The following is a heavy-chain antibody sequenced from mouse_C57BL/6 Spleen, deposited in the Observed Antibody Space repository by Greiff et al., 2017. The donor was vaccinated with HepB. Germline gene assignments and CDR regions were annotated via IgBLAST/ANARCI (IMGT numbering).Heavy chain of an antibody. CDR2: IDPNSGGT. V-gene: IGHV1-72*01. CDR1: GYTFTSYW. J-gene: IGHJ4*01. Sequence: VQLQQPGAELVKPGASVKLSCKASGYTFTSYWMHWVKQRPGRGLEWIGRIDPNSGGTKYNEKFKSKATLTVDKPSSTAYMQLSSLTSEDSAVYYCARRDSNYLYAMDYWGQGTSVTVSS. CDR3: ARRDSNYLYAMDY. D-gene: IGHD2-5*01.